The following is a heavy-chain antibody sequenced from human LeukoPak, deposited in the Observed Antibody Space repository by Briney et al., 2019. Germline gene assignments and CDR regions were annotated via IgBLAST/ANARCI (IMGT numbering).Heavy chain of an antibody. Sequence: PGGSLRLSCAASGFTFSSYAMSWVRQAPGKGLEWVSGISGSGDRTYYAESVKGRFTISRDNSKNTLDVQMNCLRAEDTAVYYCAKEVGATMLGRLHYWGQGARVTVSS. J-gene: IGHJ4*02. CDR2: ISGSGDRT. CDR1: GFTFSSYA. CDR3: AKEVGATMLGRLHY. D-gene: IGHD1-26*01. V-gene: IGHV3-23*01.